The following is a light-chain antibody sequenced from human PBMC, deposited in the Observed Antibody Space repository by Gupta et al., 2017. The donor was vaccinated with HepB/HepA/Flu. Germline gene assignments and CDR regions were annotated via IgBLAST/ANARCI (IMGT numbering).Light chain of an antibody. V-gene: IGLV2-14*03. CDR3: SSYTYSNTFV. J-gene: IGLJ1*01. CDR1: SSDVGGYNY. Sequence: QSALPTPASLAGGPGRSITSSCPGTSSDVGGYNYFSWYQQHPGRATKLIIYDVNNRPSGVSNRFSGSKSDNTASLTISGFQTEDEADYYCSSYTYSNTFVFGTGTKVTVL. CDR2: DVN.